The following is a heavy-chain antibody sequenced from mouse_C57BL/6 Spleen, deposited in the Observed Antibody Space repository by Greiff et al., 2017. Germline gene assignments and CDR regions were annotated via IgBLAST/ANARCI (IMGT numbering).Heavy chain of an antibody. J-gene: IGHJ3*01. CDR1: GFTFSSYG. CDR3: ARRGSSYEFAY. D-gene: IGHD1-1*01. CDR2: ISSGGSYT. Sequence: DVKLQESGGDLVKPGGSLKLSCAASGFTFSSYGMSWVRQTPDKRLEWVATISSGGSYTYYPDSVKGRFTISRDNAKNTLYLQMSSLKSEDTAMYYCARRGSSYEFAYWGQGTLVTVSA. V-gene: IGHV5-6*02.